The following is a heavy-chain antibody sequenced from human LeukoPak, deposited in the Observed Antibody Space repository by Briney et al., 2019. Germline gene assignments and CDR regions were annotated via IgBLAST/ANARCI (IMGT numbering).Heavy chain of an antibody. CDR1: GGSISSYY. J-gene: IGHJ4*02. D-gene: IGHD6-13*01. Sequence: SETLSLTCTVSGGSISSYYWSWIRQPPGKGLEWIGYIYYSGSTNYNPSLKSRVTISVDTSKNQFSLRLSSLTAADTAVYYCARGTYGSSWQLEHFDYWGQGTLVTVSS. CDR2: IYYSGST. CDR3: ARGTYGSSWQLEHFDY. V-gene: IGHV4-59*01.